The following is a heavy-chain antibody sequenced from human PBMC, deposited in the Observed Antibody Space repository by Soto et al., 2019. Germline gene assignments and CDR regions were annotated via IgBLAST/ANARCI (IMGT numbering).Heavy chain of an antibody. J-gene: IGHJ5*02. Sequence: PSETLSLTCAVSGDSISSSNWWSWVRQPPGKGLDWIGEIYHSVSTNYNPSLKSRVTISVDKSKNQFSLKLSSVTAADMAVYYCARTPARYNWFDPWGQGILVTF. CDR2: IYHSVST. CDR1: GDSISSSNW. D-gene: IGHD2-2*01. V-gene: IGHV4-4*02. CDR3: ARTPARYNWFDP.